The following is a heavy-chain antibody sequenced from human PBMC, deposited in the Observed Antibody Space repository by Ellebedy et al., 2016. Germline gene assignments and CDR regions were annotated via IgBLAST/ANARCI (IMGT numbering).Heavy chain of an antibody. D-gene: IGHD2-15*01. V-gene: IGHV1-18*01. CDR2: ISAYNGNT. J-gene: IGHJ6*02. CDR1: GYTFTSYG. CDR3: ARVDCSGGSCYSGPYYYGMDV. Sequence: ASVKVSCKASGYTFTSYGISWVRQAPGQGLEWMGWISAYNGNTNYAQKLQGRVTMTTDTSTSTAYMELSSLRSEDTAVYYCARVDCSGGSCYSGPYYYGMDVWGQGTTVTVSS.